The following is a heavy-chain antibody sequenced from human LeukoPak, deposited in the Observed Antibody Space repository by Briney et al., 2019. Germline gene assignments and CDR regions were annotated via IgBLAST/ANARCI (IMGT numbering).Heavy chain of an antibody. CDR2: ISGSGGST. Sequence: GGSLRLSCAASGFTFSSYAMSWVRQAPGKGLEWVSAISGSGGSTYYADSVKGRFTISRDNSKNTLYLQMNTLRAEDTAIYYCAKDWGTNWQNWFDSWGQGTLVTVSS. D-gene: IGHD3-16*01. V-gene: IGHV3-23*01. J-gene: IGHJ5*01. CDR1: GFTFSSYA. CDR3: AKDWGTNWQNWFDS.